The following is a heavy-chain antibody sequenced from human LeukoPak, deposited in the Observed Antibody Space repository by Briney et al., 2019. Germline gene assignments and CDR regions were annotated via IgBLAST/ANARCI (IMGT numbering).Heavy chain of an antibody. D-gene: IGHD3-10*01. V-gene: IGHV3-21*04. J-gene: IGHJ4*02. Sequence: PGGALRLSCAASGFTFSSDSMNCVRQAPGKGLEWVSSISSSSSYIYYADSVKGRFTISRDNSKNTLYLQMNSLRAEDTAVYYCAKTMVRGVIIFPFDYWGQGTLVTVSS. CDR3: AKTMVRGVIIFPFDY. CDR1: GFTFSSDS. CDR2: ISSSSSYI.